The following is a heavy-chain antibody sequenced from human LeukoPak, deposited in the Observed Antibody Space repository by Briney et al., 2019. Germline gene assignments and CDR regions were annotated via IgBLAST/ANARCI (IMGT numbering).Heavy chain of an antibody. CDR1: GGSISSSSYY. CDR3: ARYTAMVVFHAHGFDI. CDR2: IYYSGST. Sequence: KPSETLSLTCTVSGGSISSSSYYWGWIRQPPGKGLEWIGSIYYSGSTYYNPSLKSRVTISVDTSKNQFSLKLSSVTAADTAVYYCARYTAMVVFHAHGFDIWGQGTMVTVSS. D-gene: IGHD5-18*01. V-gene: IGHV4-39*07. J-gene: IGHJ3*02.